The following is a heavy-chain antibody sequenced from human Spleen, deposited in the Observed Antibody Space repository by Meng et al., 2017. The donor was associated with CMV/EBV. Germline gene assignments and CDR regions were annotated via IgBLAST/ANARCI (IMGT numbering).Heavy chain of an antibody. CDR3: ARDWGEEEGAFDI. CDR1: GFTFTDYY. V-gene: IGHV3-11*01. Sequence: GGSLRLSCTASGFTFTDYYMSWIRQAPGKGLEWVSYIYSSGNTMYYADSVKGRFTISRDNARNSLYLQMNSLTVDDTAVYYCARDWGEEEGAFDIWGQGTMVTVSS. D-gene: IGHD3-16*01. CDR2: IYSSGNTM. J-gene: IGHJ3*02.